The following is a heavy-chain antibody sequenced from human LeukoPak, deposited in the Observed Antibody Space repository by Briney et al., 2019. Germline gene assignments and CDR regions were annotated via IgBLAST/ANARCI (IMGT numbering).Heavy chain of an antibody. CDR3: AREVFEGQRQSDAFDV. Sequence: GGSLRLSCAASGFTFSSYAMSWVRQAPGKGLEWVSRVNGPGDWTHYADSVRGRFIISRDNAENTISLQMNNLRAEDTAVYFYAREVFEGQRQSDAFDVWGQGTMVTVSS. CDR2: VNGPGDWT. D-gene: IGHD6-25*01. CDR1: GFTFSSYA. J-gene: IGHJ3*01. V-gene: IGHV3-23*01.